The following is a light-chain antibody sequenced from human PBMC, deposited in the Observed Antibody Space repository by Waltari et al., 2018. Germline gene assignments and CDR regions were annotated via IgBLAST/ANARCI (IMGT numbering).Light chain of an antibody. Sequence: DIQMTQSPSTLSASVGDTITITCRASQSISNYLAWYQQKPGKAPKLLIYKASSSGSWVPSRFSGSGAGTEFTLTISSLQPDDFATYYCQQYNTYSSFGQGTKLEIK. V-gene: IGKV1-5*03. CDR2: KAS. CDR1: QSISNY. J-gene: IGKJ2*03. CDR3: QQYNTYSS.